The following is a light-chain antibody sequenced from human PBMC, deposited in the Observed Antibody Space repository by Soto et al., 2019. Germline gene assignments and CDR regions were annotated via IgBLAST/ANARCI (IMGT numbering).Light chain of an antibody. CDR3: QPLSNWPSLT. CDR2: DAS. J-gene: IGKJ4*01. V-gene: IGKV3-11*01. Sequence: EIVLTQSPATLSLSPGERATLSCRASQSVSSSLAWYQQKPGQATRLLIYDASNRATGIPARFSGSGSGTDFTLTITSLEPEDFAVYYCQPLSNWPSLTFGGGTKVEIK. CDR1: QSVSSS.